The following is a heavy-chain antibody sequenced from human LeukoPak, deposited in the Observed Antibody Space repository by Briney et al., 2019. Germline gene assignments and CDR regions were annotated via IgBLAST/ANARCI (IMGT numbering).Heavy chain of an antibody. CDR3: ARDHRKRGDLD. D-gene: IGHD7-27*01. Sequence: WMGGIIPIFGTANYAQKFQGRVTITADESTSTAYMELSSLRSEDTAVYYCARDHRKRGDLDWGQGTLVTVSS. CDR2: IIPIFGTA. V-gene: IGHV1-69*01. J-gene: IGHJ4*02.